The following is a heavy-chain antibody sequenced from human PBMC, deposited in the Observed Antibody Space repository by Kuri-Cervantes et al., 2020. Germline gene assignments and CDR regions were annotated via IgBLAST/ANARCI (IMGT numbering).Heavy chain of an antibody. V-gene: IGHV3-23*01. CDR2: ISGSGGST. CDR1: GFTFSSYG. J-gene: IGHJ4*02. CDR3: AKASENSGSYQTTLDY. D-gene: IGHD1-26*01. Sequence: GESLKISCAASGFTFSSYGMHWVRQAPGKGLEWVSAISGSGGSTYYADSVEGRFTISRDTSKNTLYLQMNSLRAEDTAVYYCAKASENSGSYQTTLDYWGQGTLVTVSS.